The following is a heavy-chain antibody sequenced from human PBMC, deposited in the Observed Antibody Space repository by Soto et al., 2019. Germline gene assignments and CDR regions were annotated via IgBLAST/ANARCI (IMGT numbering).Heavy chain of an antibody. CDR2: IYYSGST. J-gene: IGHJ4*02. D-gene: IGHD5-12*01. CDR1: GGSISSSSYY. V-gene: IGHV4-39*01. CDR3: ARQRRDGYNPTDY. Sequence: QLQLQESGPGLVKPSETLSLTCTVSGGSISSSSYYWGWIRQPPGKGLEWIGSIYYSGSTYYNPSLKSRVTISVDTSKNQFSLKLSSVTAADTAVYYCARQRRDGYNPTDYWGQGTLVTVSS.